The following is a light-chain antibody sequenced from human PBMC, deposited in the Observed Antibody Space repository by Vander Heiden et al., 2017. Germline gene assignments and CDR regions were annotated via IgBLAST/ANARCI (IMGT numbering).Light chain of an antibody. J-gene: IGLJ3*02. Sequence: QSVLTQPPSASGTPGQRVTISCSGSSSNIGSNYVYWYRQLPGTAPKLLIYKTNRRPSGVPDRFSASKSGTSASLAISGLRSEDEGDYYCGAWEGSLKRVFGGGTKLTVL. V-gene: IGLV1-47*01. CDR1: SSNIGSNY. CDR2: KTN. CDR3: GAWEGSLKRV.